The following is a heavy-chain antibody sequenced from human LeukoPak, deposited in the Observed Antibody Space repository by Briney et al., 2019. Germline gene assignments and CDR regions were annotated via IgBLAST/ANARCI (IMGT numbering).Heavy chain of an antibody. CDR2: ISGRGGST. Sequence: GGSLRLSCAASGFTLSKYWMSWVRQAPGKGLEWVSAISGRGGSTYYADSVKGRFTISRDNSKNTLYLQMNSLRAEDTAVYYCAKDLNYDFWSGYYGNIDYWGQGTLVTVSS. D-gene: IGHD3-3*01. CDR3: AKDLNYDFWSGYYGNIDY. V-gene: IGHV3-23*01. J-gene: IGHJ4*02. CDR1: GFTLSKYW.